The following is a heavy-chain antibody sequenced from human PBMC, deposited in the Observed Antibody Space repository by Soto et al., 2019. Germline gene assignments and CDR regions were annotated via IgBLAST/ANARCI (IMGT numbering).Heavy chain of an antibody. Sequence: QVQLVESGGGVVQPGRSLRLSCVTSGFTFSNYAIHWVRQAPGKGLEWVSVISFDGSDKYYADSVKGGFTISRDNSKNTLDLQMNSLRGEDTAVYYCARDISTLLNALGYYGMDVWGRGTTVTVSS. J-gene: IGHJ6*02. V-gene: IGHV3-30-3*01. CDR2: ISFDGSDK. CDR1: GFTFSNYA. D-gene: IGHD3-9*01. CDR3: ARDISTLLNALGYYGMDV.